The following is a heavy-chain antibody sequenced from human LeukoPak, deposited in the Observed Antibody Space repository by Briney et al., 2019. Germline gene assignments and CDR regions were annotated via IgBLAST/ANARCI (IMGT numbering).Heavy chain of an antibody. CDR3: ARWTGVIDS. CDR2: IKQDGSLE. CDR1: GFTFENYW. J-gene: IGHJ4*02. Sequence: PGGSLRLSCVASGFTFENYWMHWVRQAPGKGPEWVANIKQDGSLEHYMDSVKGRFTISRDNAKNPLILQMDSLRAEDTAVYYCARWTGVIDSWGQGTLVTVSS. V-gene: IGHV3-7*01. D-gene: IGHD2-21*01.